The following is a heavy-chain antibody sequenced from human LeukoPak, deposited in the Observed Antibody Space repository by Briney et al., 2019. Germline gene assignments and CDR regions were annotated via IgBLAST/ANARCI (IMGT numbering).Heavy chain of an antibody. CDR2: IKEDGSQK. D-gene: IGHD2-21*02. CDR3: ARDGFSSAINF. CDR1: GFIFSSYW. Sequence: GGSLRLSCAASGFIFSSYWMSWVRQAPGKGLEWVANIKEDGSQKNYVDSVRGRFTISRDNAKNSLYLQMNSLRAEDAAVYYCARDGFSSAINFWGQGTLVTVSS. V-gene: IGHV3-7*01. J-gene: IGHJ4*02.